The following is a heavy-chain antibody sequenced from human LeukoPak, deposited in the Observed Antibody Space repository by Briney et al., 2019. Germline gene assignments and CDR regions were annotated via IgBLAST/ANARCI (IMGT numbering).Heavy chain of an antibody. CDR3: AREDMGYCSGGSCYRAWFDP. J-gene: IGHJ5*02. V-gene: IGHV3-48*03. CDR1: GFTFSSYE. CDR2: ISSSGSTI. Sequence: PGGSLRLSCAASGFTFSSYEMNWVRQAPGKGLDWVSYISSSGSTIYYADSVKGRFTISRDNAKNSLYLQMNSLRAEDTAVYYCAREDMGYCSGGSCYRAWFDPWGQGTLVTVSS. D-gene: IGHD2-15*01.